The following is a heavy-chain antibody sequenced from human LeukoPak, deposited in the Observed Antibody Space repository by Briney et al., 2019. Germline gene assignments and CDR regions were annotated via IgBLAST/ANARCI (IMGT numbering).Heavy chain of an antibody. V-gene: IGHV3-48*03. CDR1: GFTFSSYE. J-gene: IGHJ4*02. CDR2: ISTTGSSI. Sequence: PGGSLRLSCAASGFTFSSYEMKWVRQAPGKGLEWVSYISTTGSSIYYADSVKGRFTISRDNVKNLLYLQMNSLRAEDTAVYYCARVQRGIAVALDYWGQGTLATVSS. CDR3: ARVQRGIAVALDY. D-gene: IGHD6-19*01.